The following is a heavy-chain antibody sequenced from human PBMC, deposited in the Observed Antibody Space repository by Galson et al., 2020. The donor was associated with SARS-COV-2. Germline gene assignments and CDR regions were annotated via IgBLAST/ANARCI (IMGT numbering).Heavy chain of an antibody. CDR3: ARGRIGVVPAPILGLGPYYEYYAMDV. J-gene: IGHJ6*02. Sequence: ETSETLSLTCTVSGGSISSGSYYWSWIRQPAGKGLEWIGRIYTSGSTNYNPSLKSRVTISVDTSKTQFSLKLTSVTAAETGVYFCARGRIGVVPAPILGLGPYYEYYAMDVWGQGTTITVSS. CDR1: GGSISSGSYY. CDR2: IYTSGST. V-gene: IGHV4-61*02. D-gene: IGHD2-2*01.